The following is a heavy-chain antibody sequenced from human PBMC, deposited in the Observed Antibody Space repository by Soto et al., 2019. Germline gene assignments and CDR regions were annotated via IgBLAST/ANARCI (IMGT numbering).Heavy chain of an antibody. CDR3: AREGGSETLQPSYNWFDT. D-gene: IGHD6-25*01. CDR2: SNANNGGA. Sequence: QVQLVQSGAEVKKPGASVKVSCKASGYTFTDYHIHWVRQAPGQGLEFMGWSNANNGGAGSAQQLQGRVTVNRDTSITTVYMELSNLRSDDTAVYYCAREGGSETLQPSYNWFDTWGQGTLVTVSS. V-gene: IGHV1-2*02. J-gene: IGHJ5*02. CDR1: GYTFTDYH.